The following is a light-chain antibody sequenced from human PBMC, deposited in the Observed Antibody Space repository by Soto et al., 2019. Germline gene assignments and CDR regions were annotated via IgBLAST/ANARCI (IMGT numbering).Light chain of an antibody. CDR1: QSVSSSY. V-gene: IGKV3-20*01. CDR3: QQYGSSGT. CDR2: GAF. Sequence: EMWLTQSPENLSLSPGERATLSCRARQSVSSSYLAWYQQKPGQAPRLLIYGAFNRATGIPDRFSGSGSGTDFTLTISRLEPEDFAVYYCQQYGSSGTFGQGTKVDI. J-gene: IGKJ1*01.